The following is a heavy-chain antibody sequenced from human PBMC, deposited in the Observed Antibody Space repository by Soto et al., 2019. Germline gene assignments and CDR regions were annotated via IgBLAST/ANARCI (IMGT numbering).Heavy chain of an antibody. Sequence: EVQLVESGGGLVQPGRSLRLSCAASGFTFDDYAMHWVRQAPGKGLEWVSGISWNSGSIGYADSVKGRFTISRDNAKNSLYLQMNSLRAEDTALYYCAKGTETELYYYYGMDVRGQGTTVTVSS. J-gene: IGHJ6*02. CDR1: GFTFDDYA. CDR2: ISWNSGSI. CDR3: AKGTETELYYYYGMDV. V-gene: IGHV3-9*01. D-gene: IGHD1-7*01.